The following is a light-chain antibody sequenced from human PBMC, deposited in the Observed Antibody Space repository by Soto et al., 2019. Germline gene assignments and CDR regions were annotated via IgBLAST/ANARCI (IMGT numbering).Light chain of an antibody. J-gene: IGKJ3*01. V-gene: IGKV3-20*01. CDR1: QSVSSSY. Sequence: EIVLTQSPGTLSLSPGERATLSCRASQSVSSSYLVWYQRKHGQAPRLLIYGTSSRAAGIPDRFSGSGSGTAFTLTISRLEPEDVAVYYCQQYGSSPLFTFGPGNKVDIK. CDR3: QQYGSSPLFT. CDR2: GTS.